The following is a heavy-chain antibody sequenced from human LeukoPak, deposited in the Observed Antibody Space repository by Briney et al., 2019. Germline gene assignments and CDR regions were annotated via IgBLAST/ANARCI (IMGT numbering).Heavy chain of an antibody. CDR3: AKGRGGSTIDIFDM. CDR1: GFTFSSYG. D-gene: IGHD5/OR15-5a*01. CDR2: ISGSAGT. Sequence: GGSLRLSCAASGFTFSSYGMHWVRQAPGEGLEWVSGISGSAGTYYADSVKGRFTISRDNSKNTLYLQMNSLRVEDTAVYYCAKGRGGSTIDIFDMWGQGTMVTVSS. J-gene: IGHJ3*02. V-gene: IGHV3-23*01.